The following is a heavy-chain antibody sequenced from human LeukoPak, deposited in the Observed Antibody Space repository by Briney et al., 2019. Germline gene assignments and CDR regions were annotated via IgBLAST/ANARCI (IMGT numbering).Heavy chain of an antibody. D-gene: IGHD5-18*01. CDR3: ARDLDSYGSY. V-gene: IGHV3-53*01. CDR1: GFTVSNNY. Sequence: GGSLRLSFAASGFTVSNNYMSWVRQAPGKGLEWVSVIYSDGSTYYADSVKGRFTISRDNSKNTVYLQVNSLRVEDTAVYYCARDLDSYGSYWGQGTLVTVSS. CDR2: IYSDGST. J-gene: IGHJ4*02.